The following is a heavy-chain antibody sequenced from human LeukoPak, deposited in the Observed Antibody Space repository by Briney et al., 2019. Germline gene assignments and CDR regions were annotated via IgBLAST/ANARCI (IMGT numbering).Heavy chain of an antibody. CDR2: INPNSGGT. J-gene: IGHJ6*02. CDR1: VYTFTGYN. CDR3: ARAYEWSGAYYYYGMDV. V-gene: IGHV1-2*02. D-gene: IGHD2-8*01. Sequence: ASVTVSFTASVYTFTGYNMHWVRHGPGQGLGRMGWINPNSGGTNYPQKFQARVTLTRDTAITSAYLELSRLSSDDTAVYYCARAYEWSGAYYYYGMDVWGQGTTVTVSS.